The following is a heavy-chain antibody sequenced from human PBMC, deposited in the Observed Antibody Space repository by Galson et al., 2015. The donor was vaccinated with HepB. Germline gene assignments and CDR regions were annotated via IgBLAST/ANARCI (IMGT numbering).Heavy chain of an antibody. V-gene: IGHV3-30*18. J-gene: IGHJ6*03. Sequence: SLRLSCAASGFTFSSYGMHWVRQAPGKGLEWVAVISYDGSNKYYADSVKGRFTISRDNSKNTLYLQMNSLRAEDTAVYYCAKDLVVVVPAARFNYYYYMDVWGKGTTVTVSS. CDR2: ISYDGSNK. CDR3: AKDLVVVVPAARFNYYYYMDV. D-gene: IGHD2-2*01. CDR1: GFTFSSYG.